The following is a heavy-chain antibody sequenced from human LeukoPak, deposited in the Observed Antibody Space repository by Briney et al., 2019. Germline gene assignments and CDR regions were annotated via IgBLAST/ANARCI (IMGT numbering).Heavy chain of an antibody. V-gene: IGHV1-3*01. CDR2: INAGNGNT. Sequence: ASVKVSCKASGYTFTSYAMHWVRQAPGQRLEWMGWINAGNGNTKYSQKFQGRVTITRDTSASTAYMELSSLRAEDTAVYYCARDGGSGWYRYWGQGTLVTVSS. CDR3: ARDGGSGWYRY. CDR1: GYTFTSYA. J-gene: IGHJ4*02. D-gene: IGHD6-19*01.